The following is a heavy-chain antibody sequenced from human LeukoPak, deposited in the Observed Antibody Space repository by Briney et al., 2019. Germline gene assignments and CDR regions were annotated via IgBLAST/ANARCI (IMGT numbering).Heavy chain of an antibody. V-gene: IGHV3-21*04. J-gene: IGHJ4*02. CDR3: ASTRSFDY. CDR2: ISFSGTYI. CDR1: GFTLSSYS. D-gene: IGHD1-1*01. Sequence: GGSLRLSCAASGFTLSSYSMNWVRQAPGKGLEWVSSISFSGTYIYYADSVKGRFTISRDNAKNSLYLQMNSLRAEDTAVYYCASTRSFDYWGQGTLVTVSS.